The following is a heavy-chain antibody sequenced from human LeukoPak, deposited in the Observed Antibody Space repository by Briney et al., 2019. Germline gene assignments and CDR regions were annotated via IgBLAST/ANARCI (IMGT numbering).Heavy chain of an antibody. CDR1: GGSISSSNW. J-gene: IGHJ3*02. V-gene: IGHV4-30-4*01. CDR2: IYYSGST. CDR3: ARSDAFDI. Sequence: SETLSLTCAVSGGSISSSNWWSWIRQPPGKGLEWIGYIYYSGSTYYNPSLKSRVTISVDTSKNQFSLKLSSVTAADTAVYYCARSDAFDIWGQGTMVTVSS.